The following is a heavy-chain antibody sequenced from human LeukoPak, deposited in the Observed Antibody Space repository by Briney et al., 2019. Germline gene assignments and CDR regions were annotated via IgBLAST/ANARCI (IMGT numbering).Heavy chain of an antibody. D-gene: IGHD6-13*01. V-gene: IGHV3-13*04. CDR2: IGTAGDT. Sequence: GGSLRLSCAASGFTFSSYDMHWVRQATGKGLEWVSGIGTAGDTYYPDSVKGRFTISRENARNSLYLQMNSLRAEDTAVYFCARGYSSSLNAVSNYWGQGTLVSVSS. CDR3: ARGYSSSLNAVSNY. CDR1: GFTFSSYD. J-gene: IGHJ4*02.